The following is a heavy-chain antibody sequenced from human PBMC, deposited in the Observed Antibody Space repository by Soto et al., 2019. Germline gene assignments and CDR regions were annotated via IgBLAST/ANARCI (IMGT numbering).Heavy chain of an antibody. D-gene: IGHD3-10*01. J-gene: IGHJ4*02. CDR2: INAVNGNT. CDR3: ARDAYYSTLFDY. V-gene: IGHV1-3*01. CDR1: GYTFTSYA. Sequence: ASVKVSCKASGYTFTSYAMHWVRQAPGQRLEWMGWINAVNGNTKYSQKFQGRVTITRDTSASTAYMELSSLRSEDTAVYYCARDAYYSTLFDYWGQGTLVTVS.